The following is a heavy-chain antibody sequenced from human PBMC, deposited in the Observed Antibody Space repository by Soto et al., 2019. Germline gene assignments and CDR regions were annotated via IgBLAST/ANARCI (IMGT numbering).Heavy chain of an antibody. CDR3: VTSRVSIAVAGETEYYFDY. D-gene: IGHD6-19*01. CDR1: GYTFTGYY. Sequence: SVKVSCKASGYTFTGYYIHWVRQAPGQGLEWMGWVNPNSGGTNYAQKFQGWVTMTRDTSISTAYMELSRLRSDDTAVYYCVTSRVSIAVAGETEYYFDYWGQGTLVTVSS. V-gene: IGHV1-2*04. CDR2: VNPNSGGT. J-gene: IGHJ4*02.